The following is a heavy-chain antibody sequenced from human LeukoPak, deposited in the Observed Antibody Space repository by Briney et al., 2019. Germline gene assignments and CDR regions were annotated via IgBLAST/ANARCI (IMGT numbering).Heavy chain of an antibody. CDR1: GGSINSYY. J-gene: IGHJ4*02. V-gene: IGHV4-59*01. Sequence: SETLSLTCTVSGGSINSYYWSWIRQPPGKGLEWIGYIYSSGSTNYNPSLKSRVTISVDTSKNQFSLKLSSVTAVDTAVYYCARGYSYYFDYWGQGTLVTVSS. CDR2: IYSSGST. D-gene: IGHD5-18*01. CDR3: ARGYSYYFDY.